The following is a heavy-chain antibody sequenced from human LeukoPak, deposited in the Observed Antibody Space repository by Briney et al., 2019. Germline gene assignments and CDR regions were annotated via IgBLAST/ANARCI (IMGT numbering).Heavy chain of an antibody. J-gene: IGHJ5*02. CDR3: AKAPNCGGECYWFDP. Sequence: GGSLRLSCAASGFTFSSYAMSWVSQAPGKGLEWVSAISGSGGSTYYADSVKGRFTISRDNSKNTLYLQMNSLRAEDTAVYYCAKAPNCGGECYWFDPWGQGTLVTVSS. D-gene: IGHD2-21*01. CDR1: GFTFSSYA. V-gene: IGHV3-23*01. CDR2: ISGSGGST.